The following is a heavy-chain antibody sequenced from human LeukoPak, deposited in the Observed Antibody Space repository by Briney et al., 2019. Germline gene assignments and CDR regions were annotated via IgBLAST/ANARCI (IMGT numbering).Heavy chain of an antibody. Sequence: PSETLSLTCTVSGGSISSSSYDWGWIRQPPGKGLEWIGSIYYSGSTYYNPSLKSRVTISVDTSKNQFSLKLSSVTAADTAVYYCANTLRGAFDIWGQRTMVTVSS. D-gene: IGHD2-2*02. J-gene: IGHJ3*02. CDR1: GGSISSSSYD. CDR2: IYYSGST. CDR3: ANTLRGAFDI. V-gene: IGHV4-39*07.